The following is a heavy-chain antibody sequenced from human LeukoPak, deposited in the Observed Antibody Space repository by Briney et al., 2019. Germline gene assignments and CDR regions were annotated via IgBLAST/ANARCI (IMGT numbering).Heavy chain of an antibody. Sequence: SVKVSCKASRGTFSSYAISWVRQAPGQGLEWMGRIIPILGIANYAQKFQGRVTITADKSTSTAYMELSSLRSEDTAVYYCARDGIAVAGNFDYWGPGTLVTVSS. CDR2: IIPILGIA. V-gene: IGHV1-69*04. D-gene: IGHD6-19*01. J-gene: IGHJ4*02. CDR3: ARDGIAVAGNFDY. CDR1: RGTFSSYA.